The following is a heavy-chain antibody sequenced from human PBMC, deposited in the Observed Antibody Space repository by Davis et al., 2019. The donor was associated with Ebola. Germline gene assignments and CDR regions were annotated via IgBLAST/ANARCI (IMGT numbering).Heavy chain of an antibody. CDR2: VAPSGDFT. V-gene: IGHV1-46*01. J-gene: IGHJ4*02. CDR1: GYTFTDYY. D-gene: IGHD3-3*01. CDR3: ARALNRLLDFDY. Sequence: ASVKVSCKASGYTFTDYYMNWVRQAPGQGLEWMGIVAPSGDFTRFAPKFQGRITLTTDTSTNTVYMEVTSLKSEDTAVYYCARALNRLLDFDYWGQGTLVTVSS.